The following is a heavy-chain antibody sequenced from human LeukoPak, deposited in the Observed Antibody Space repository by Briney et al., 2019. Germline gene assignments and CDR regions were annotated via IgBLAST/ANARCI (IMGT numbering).Heavy chain of an antibody. CDR2: INHSGST. CDR1: GGSFSGYY. V-gene: IGHV4-34*01. J-gene: IGHJ4*02. D-gene: IGHD3-10*01. Sequence: PSETLSLTCAVYGGSFSGYYWSWIRQPPGKGLEWIGEINHSGSTNYNPSLKSRVTISVDTSKNQFSLKLCSVTAADTAVYYCARGRSIWFGETRFDYWGQGTLVTVSS. CDR3: ARGRSIWFGETRFDY.